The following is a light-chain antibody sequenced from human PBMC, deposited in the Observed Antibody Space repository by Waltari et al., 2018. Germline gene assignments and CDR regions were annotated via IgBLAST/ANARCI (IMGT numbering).Light chain of an antibody. CDR2: LGS. CDR3: MQALQTPLT. V-gene: IGKV2-28*01. CDR1: QSLLHRNGYNY. Sequence: DLVMTQSPLSLPVTPGEPASISCRSSQSLLHRNGYNYLDWYLQKSGQSPQLLMYLGSSRASGVPDRFSGSGSGTHFTLKISRVEAEDVGVYYCMQALQTPLTFGGGTKVEIK. J-gene: IGKJ4*01.